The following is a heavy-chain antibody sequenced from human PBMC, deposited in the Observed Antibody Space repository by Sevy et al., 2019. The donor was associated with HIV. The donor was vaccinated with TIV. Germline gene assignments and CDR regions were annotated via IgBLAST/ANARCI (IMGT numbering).Heavy chain of an antibody. J-gene: IGHJ6*03. D-gene: IGHD5-12*01. CDR1: GFTFSNAW. CDR2: IKSKTDGGTT. Sequence: GGFLRLSCAASGFTFSNAWMSWVRQAPGKGLEWVGRIKSKTDGGTTDYAAPVKGRFTISRDDSKNTLYLQMNSLKTEDTAVYYCTTPLPVEMATIGYYYYMDVWGKGTTVTVSS. CDR3: TTPLPVEMATIGYYYYMDV. V-gene: IGHV3-15*01.